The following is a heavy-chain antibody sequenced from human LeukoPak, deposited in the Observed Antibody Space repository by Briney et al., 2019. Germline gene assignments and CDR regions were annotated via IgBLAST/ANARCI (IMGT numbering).Heavy chain of an antibody. CDR3: ARGGGIAVAGSFDY. J-gene: IGHJ4*02. Sequence: PSETLSLTCTVSGDSISNYYWSWIRQPPGKGLEWIGYVFYSGSTTYNPSLKSRVTISAGTSKNQFSLKLSSVTAADTAVYYCARGGGIAVAGSFDYWGQGTLVTVSS. D-gene: IGHD6-19*01. V-gene: IGHV4-59*12. CDR2: VFYSGST. CDR1: GDSISNYY.